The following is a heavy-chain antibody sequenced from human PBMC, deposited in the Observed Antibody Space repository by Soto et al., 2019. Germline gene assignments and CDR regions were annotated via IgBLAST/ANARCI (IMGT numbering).Heavy chain of an antibody. Sequence: GESLKISCKGSGYTFNSFWIGWVRQMPGEGLEWMGLIFPWTSDTRYSPSFQGHVSISVDRSTGTGYLQWSSLKASDTAMYYCVNTRHGTTVFPHWGQGTPVTVSS. J-gene: IGHJ4*02. CDR2: IFPWTSDT. V-gene: IGHV5-51*01. CDR3: VNTRHGTTVFPH. D-gene: IGHD1-7*01. CDR1: GYTFNSFW.